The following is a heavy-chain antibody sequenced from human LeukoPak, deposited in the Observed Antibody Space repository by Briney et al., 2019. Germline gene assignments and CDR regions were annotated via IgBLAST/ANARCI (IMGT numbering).Heavy chain of an antibody. CDR3: VTDRSGSYDY. J-gene: IGHJ4*02. CDR1: GASISSFY. D-gene: IGHD1-26*01. CDR2: IYTSGGT. Sequence: SETLSLTCTVSGASISSFYWSWIRQPAGKGLEWIGRIYTSGGTNYNPSLKSRVTMSIDTSKNQFSLKLYSVTAADTAVYYCVTDRSGSYDYWGQGILVTVSS. V-gene: IGHV4-4*07.